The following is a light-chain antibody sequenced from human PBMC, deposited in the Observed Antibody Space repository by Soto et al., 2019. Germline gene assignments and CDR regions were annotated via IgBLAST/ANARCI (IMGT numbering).Light chain of an antibody. CDR3: QQYNNWGT. J-gene: IGKJ1*01. Sequence: EIVMTQSPATLSVSPGERATLSCRASQSVSSNLAWYQQKPGQAPRLLIYGASTRATGIPARFSGSGSGTEFTLTISSLQSEDFEVYYCQQYNNWGTFGQGTKVEIK. CDR2: GAS. CDR1: QSVSSN. V-gene: IGKV3D-15*01.